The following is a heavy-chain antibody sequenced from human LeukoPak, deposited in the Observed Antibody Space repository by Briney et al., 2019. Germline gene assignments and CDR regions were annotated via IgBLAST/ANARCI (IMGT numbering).Heavy chain of an antibody. V-gene: IGHV3-74*01. CDR3: VPADKQ. J-gene: IGHJ1*01. CDR1: GFTFSSNW. CDR2: IKPDGSGA. Sequence: PGGSLRLSCVASGFTFSSNWMHRVRQAPGKGLVWVSLIKPDGSGANYADSVKGRFTISRDNAKNTLYLQMNSLRPEDTAVYYCVPADKQWGQGTLVTVSS.